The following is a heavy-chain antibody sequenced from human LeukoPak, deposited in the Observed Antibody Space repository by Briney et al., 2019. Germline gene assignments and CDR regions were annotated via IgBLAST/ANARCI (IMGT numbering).Heavy chain of an antibody. D-gene: IGHD4-17*01. V-gene: IGHV1-2*04. CDR3: ARGLKATVTTTFDY. CDR1: GYTFTTYD. CDR2: INPNSGGT. Sequence: GASVKVSCKASGYTFTTYDINWVRQATGQGLEWMGWINPNSGGTNYAQKFQGWVTMTRDTSISTAYMELSRLRSDDTAVYYCARGLKATVTTTFDYWGQGTLVTVSS. J-gene: IGHJ4*02.